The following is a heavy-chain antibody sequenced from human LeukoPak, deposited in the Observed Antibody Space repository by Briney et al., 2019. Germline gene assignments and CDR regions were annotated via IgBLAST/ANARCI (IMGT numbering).Heavy chain of an antibody. J-gene: IGHJ4*02. Sequence: SGGSLRLSCAASGFTFSSYAMSWVRQAPGRGLDWVSEISGSDGSTYYADSVKGRFTISRDKNTLYLQMNSLRAEDTAVYYCAKGLRSSGWYTHFDYWGRGTLVTVSS. CDR1: GFTFSSYA. CDR2: ISGSDGST. CDR3: AKGLRSSGWYTHFDY. D-gene: IGHD6-19*01. V-gene: IGHV3-23*01.